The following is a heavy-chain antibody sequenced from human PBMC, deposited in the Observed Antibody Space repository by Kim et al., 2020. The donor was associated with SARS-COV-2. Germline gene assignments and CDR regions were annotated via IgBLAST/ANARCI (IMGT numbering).Heavy chain of an antibody. D-gene: IGHD2-15*01. CDR2: IYPGDSDT. CDR3: ASPSPYCSGGSCNYFDY. V-gene: IGHV5-51*01. CDR1: GYSFTSYW. J-gene: IGHJ4*02. Sequence: GESLKISCKGSGYSFTSYWIGWVRQMPGKGLEWMGIIYPGDSDTRYSPSFQGQVTISADKSISTAYLQWSSLKASDTAMYYCASPSPYCSGGSCNYFDYWGQGTLVTVSS.